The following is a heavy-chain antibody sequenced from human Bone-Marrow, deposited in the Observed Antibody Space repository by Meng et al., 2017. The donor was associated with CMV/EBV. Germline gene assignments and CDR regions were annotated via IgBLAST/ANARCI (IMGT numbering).Heavy chain of an antibody. J-gene: IGHJ3*02. CDR3: ARGVVVPAVAFAFDI. D-gene: IGHD2-2*01. Sequence: GESLKISCAASGFTFSSYAMSWVRQAPGKGLEWVSAISGSGGSTYYADSVKGRFTISRDNSKNTLYLQMNSLRAEDTAVYYCARGVVVPAVAFAFDIWGQGTMVTVSS. V-gene: IGHV3-23*01. CDR1: GFTFSSYA. CDR2: ISGSGGST.